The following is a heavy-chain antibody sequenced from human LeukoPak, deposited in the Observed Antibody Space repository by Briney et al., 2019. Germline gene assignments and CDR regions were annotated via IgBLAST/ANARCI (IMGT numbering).Heavy chain of an antibody. CDR3: AKIPVYDYVWGSYRAD. D-gene: IGHD3-16*02. Sequence: PSETLSLTCAVYGGSFSGYYWSWVRQAPGKGLEWVSAISGSGGSTYYADSVKGRFTISRDNSKNTLYLQMNSLRAEDTAVYYCAKIPVYDYVWGSYRADWGQGTLVTVSS. CDR2: ISGSGGST. CDR1: GGSFSGYY. J-gene: IGHJ4*02. V-gene: IGHV3-23*01.